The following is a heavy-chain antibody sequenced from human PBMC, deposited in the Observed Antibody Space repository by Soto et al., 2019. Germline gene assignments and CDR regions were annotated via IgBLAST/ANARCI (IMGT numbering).Heavy chain of an antibody. J-gene: IGHJ4*02. V-gene: IGHV4-39*01. D-gene: IGHD3-3*01. CDR1: GGSISSSSYY. Sequence: SETLPVTCTASGGSISSSSYYWGWIRQPPGKGLEWIGSIYYRGSTYYNPSLKSRVTISVDTSKNQFSLKLSSVTAADTAVYYCARVCPGTWSGYDTGWYYFDYWGQGTLVTVSS. CDR3: ARVCPGTWSGYDTGWYYFDY. CDR2: IYYRGST.